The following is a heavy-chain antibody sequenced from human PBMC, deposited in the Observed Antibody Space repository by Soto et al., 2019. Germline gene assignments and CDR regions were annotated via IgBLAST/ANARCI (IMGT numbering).Heavy chain of an antibody. Sequence: SETLSLTCTVSGGSISSYYWSWIRQPPGKGLEWIGYIYYSGSTNYNPSLKSRVTISVDTSKNQFSLKLSSVTAADTAVYYCARVGYSSGWGVFDYWGQGTLVTVSS. V-gene: IGHV4-59*01. CDR3: ARVGYSSGWGVFDY. CDR2: IYYSGST. CDR1: GGSISSYY. J-gene: IGHJ4*02. D-gene: IGHD6-19*01.